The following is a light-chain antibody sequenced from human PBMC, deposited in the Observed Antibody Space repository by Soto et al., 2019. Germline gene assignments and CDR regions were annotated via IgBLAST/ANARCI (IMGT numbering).Light chain of an antibody. CDR3: QQYESSPPSYT. Sequence: EIVLTQSPGTLSLSPGERATLSCRASQSLTSSDLAWYQQSPGQAPRLLIYGASGRATGSPDRFSGSGSGTDLTLTISRLEPEDVAVYYCQQYESSPPSYTFGQGTKLEIK. CDR1: QSLTSSD. V-gene: IGKV3-20*01. J-gene: IGKJ2*01. CDR2: GAS.